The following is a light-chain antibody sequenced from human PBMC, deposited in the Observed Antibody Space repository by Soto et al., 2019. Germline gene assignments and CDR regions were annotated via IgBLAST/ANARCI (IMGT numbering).Light chain of an antibody. CDR3: AAWDDSLNGSYV. Sequence: QSVLTQPPSASGTPGQRVTISCSGSGSNIGSNAVNWYQQLPGTAPKPLIYTNNQRPSGVPDRFSGSKSGTSASLAISGLQSEDEADYYCAAWDDSLNGSYVFGTGTKLTVL. CDR2: TNN. CDR1: GSNIGSNA. V-gene: IGLV1-44*01. J-gene: IGLJ1*01.